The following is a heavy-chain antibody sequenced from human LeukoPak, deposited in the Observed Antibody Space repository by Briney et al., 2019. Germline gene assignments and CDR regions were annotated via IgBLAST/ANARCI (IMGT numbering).Heavy chain of an antibody. V-gene: IGHV4-39*01. Sequence: PSETLSLTCTVSGGSISSSNYYWGWIRQPPGKGLEWIGNIYYSGTTYYNPSLKSRVTISADTSKNQFSLKLSFVTAADTAVYYCARNREQWVVRDFDYWGQGTLVTVSS. CDR1: GGSISSSNYY. CDR2: IYYSGTT. CDR3: ARNREQWVVRDFDY. D-gene: IGHD6-19*01. J-gene: IGHJ4*02.